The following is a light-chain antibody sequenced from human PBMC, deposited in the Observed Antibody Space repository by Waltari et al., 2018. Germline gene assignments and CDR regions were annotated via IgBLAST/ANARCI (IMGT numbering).Light chain of an antibody. Sequence: QPVLTQPPSSSPSPGESAGPTCTLPSDINVGHFNIYWYQQKPGSPPRFLLYDKSDSDKAQRAGVPSRFSGSKDASANAGILLSSGRQSEDEADYYCMFWPSNVWVFGGGTKLTVL. CDR3: MFWPSNVWV. CDR2: DKSDSDK. V-gene: IGLV5-37*01. J-gene: IGLJ3*02. CDR1: SDINVGHFN.